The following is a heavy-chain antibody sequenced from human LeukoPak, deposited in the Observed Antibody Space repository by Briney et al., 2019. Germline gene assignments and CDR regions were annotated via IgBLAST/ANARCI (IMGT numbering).Heavy chain of an antibody. Sequence: GGSLRLSCAASGFTFSNYAMSWVRQAPGKGLEWVSSINGRGGSTYYADSVKGRFTISRDNSKNTLYLQMNSLRAEDTAVYYCARDGVDYYDSSGYLGYGMDYWGQGTLVTVSS. CDR2: INGRGGST. CDR1: GFTFSNYA. CDR3: ARDGVDYYDSSGYLGYGMDY. D-gene: IGHD3-22*01. J-gene: IGHJ4*02. V-gene: IGHV3-23*01.